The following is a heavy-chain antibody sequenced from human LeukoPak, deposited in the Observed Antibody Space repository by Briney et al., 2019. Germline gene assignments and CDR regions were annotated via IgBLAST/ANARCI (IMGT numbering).Heavy chain of an antibody. D-gene: IGHD6-19*01. V-gene: IGHV3-48*03. CDR3: ARKHSGLDY. CDR2: ISGSGSTI. Sequence: PGGSLRLSCAASGFTFSGYEMNWVRQAPGQGLEWVSYISGSGSTIYYADSVKGRFTISRDNAKNSLYLQMDSLRAEDTAVYYCARKHSGLDYWGQGTLVTVSS. CDR1: GFTFSGYE. J-gene: IGHJ4*02.